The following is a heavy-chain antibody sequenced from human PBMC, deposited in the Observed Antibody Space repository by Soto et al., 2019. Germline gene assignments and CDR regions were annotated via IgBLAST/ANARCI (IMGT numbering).Heavy chain of an antibody. CDR2: IYYSRST. J-gene: IGHJ4*02. Sequence: QVQLQESGPGLVKPSETLSLTCTVSGGSISSYYWSWIRQPPGKGLEWIGYIYYSRSTNYNPSLKSRVTISVDTSKNQFSLKLSSVTAADTAVYYCASRYGGNFDYWGQGTLVTVSS. CDR1: GGSISSYY. CDR3: ASRYGGNFDY. V-gene: IGHV4-59*01. D-gene: IGHD3-16*01.